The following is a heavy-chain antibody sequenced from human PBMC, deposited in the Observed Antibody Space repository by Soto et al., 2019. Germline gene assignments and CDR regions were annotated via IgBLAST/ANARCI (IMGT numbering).Heavy chain of an antibody. CDR2: INPNSGGT. CDR3: ARDKAGYYDSSGYYGY. Sequence: ASVKVSCKASGYTFTGYYMHWVRQAPGQGLEWMGWINPNSGGTNYAQKFQGRVTMTRDTSISTAYMELSRLRSDDTAVYYCARDKAGYYDSSGYYGYWGQGTLVTVSS. J-gene: IGHJ4*02. D-gene: IGHD3-22*01. V-gene: IGHV1-2*02. CDR1: GYTFTGYY.